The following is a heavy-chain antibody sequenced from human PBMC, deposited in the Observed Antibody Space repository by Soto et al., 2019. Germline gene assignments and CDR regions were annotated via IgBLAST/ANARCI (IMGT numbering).Heavy chain of an antibody. CDR2: IYYTGRT. CDR1: AGSISGYH. V-gene: IGHV4-59*01. CDR3: ARAKWGYAFDI. D-gene: IGHD7-27*01. J-gene: IGHJ3*02. Sequence: SETLSLTCTVSAGSISGYHWSWIRLPPGQGLEWLGYIYYTGRTNYNPSLRSRVTISLDTSKKQFSLILNSVTAADTAVYYCARAKWGYAFDIWGQGTMVTV.